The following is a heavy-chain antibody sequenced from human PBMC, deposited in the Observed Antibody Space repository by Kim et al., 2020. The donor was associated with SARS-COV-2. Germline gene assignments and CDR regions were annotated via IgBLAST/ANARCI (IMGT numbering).Heavy chain of an antibody. D-gene: IGHD3-10*01. V-gene: IGHV3-48*03. CDR1: GFTFSSYE. J-gene: IGHJ2*01. CDR2: ISSSGSTI. Sequence: GGSLRLSCVASGFTFSSYEMNWVRQAPGKGLEWVSYISSSGSTIYYADSVKGRFTISRDNAKNSVFLQMNSLRAEDTAVYYCARATMDLFFGGRGSLVTV. CDR3: ARATMDLFF.